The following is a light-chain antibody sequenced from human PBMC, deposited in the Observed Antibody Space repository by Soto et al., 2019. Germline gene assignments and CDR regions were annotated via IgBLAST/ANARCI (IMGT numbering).Light chain of an antibody. CDR1: QSVSSSF. Sequence: EIMLTQSPGTLSLSPGERATLSCRASQSVSSSFLAWYQQKPGQAPRLLIYGASIRATGIPDRFSGSGSGTDFTLTISRLEPEDFAMYFCQHCGTSLWTFGQGTKVEIK. CDR2: GAS. J-gene: IGKJ1*01. CDR3: QHCGTSLWT. V-gene: IGKV3-20*01.